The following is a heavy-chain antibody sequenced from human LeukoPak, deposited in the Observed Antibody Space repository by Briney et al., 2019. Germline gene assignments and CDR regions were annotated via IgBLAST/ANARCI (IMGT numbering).Heavy chain of an antibody. CDR1: GGSISSHY. D-gene: IGHD3-22*01. CDR2: IYTSGST. CDR3: ARDGYYYDSSGSSPLDY. J-gene: IGHJ4*02. V-gene: IGHV4-4*07. Sequence: SETLSLTCTVSGGSISSHYWSWIRQPAGKGLEWIGRIYTSGSTNYNPSLKSRVTMSVDTSKNQFSLKLSSVTAADTAVYYCARDGYYYDSSGSSPLDYWGQGTLVTVSS.